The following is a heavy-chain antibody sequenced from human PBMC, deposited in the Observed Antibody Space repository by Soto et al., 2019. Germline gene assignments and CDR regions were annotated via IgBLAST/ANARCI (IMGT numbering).Heavy chain of an antibody. Sequence: GASVKVSCKASGYTFTSYGISWVRQAPGQGLEWMGWISAYNGNTNYAQKLQGRVTMTTDTSTSTAYMELRSLRSDDTAVYYCARLRSWQLVLQDYYYYYMDVWGKGTTVTVSS. V-gene: IGHV1-18*01. J-gene: IGHJ6*03. CDR3: ARLRSWQLVLQDYYYYYMDV. CDR1: GYTFTSYG. D-gene: IGHD6-6*01. CDR2: ISAYNGNT.